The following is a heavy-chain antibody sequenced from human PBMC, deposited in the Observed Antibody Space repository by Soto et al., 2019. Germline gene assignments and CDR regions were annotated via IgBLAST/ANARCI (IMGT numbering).Heavy chain of an antibody. CDR1: GYTFTEFD. D-gene: IGHD2-8*01. V-gene: IGHV1-8*01. J-gene: IGHJ3*02. CDR3: ARGGHCTNGVCYSGPHAFDI. CDR2: MNTNTGNT. Sequence: ASVKVSCKTSGYTFTEFDINWVRQAPGQGLEWMGWMNTNTGNTGYAQKFQGRVTMTRDTSISTAYMELRRLRSDDTAVYYCARGGHCTNGVCYSGPHAFDIWGQGTKVTVSS.